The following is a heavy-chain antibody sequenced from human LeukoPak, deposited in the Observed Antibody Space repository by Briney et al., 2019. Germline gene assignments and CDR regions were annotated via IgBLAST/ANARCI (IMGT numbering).Heavy chain of an antibody. CDR3: ASDIAAAGTVDY. Sequence: GGSLRLSCAAAGFSFSSYAMHWVRQAPGTGLEWVTSISNDGSNERYADSVRGRFTISRDNPKNTVYLQMNSLRDGDTAVYYCASDIAAAGTVDYWGQGTLVTVSS. D-gene: IGHD6-13*01. CDR1: GFSFSSYA. V-gene: IGHV3-30*03. CDR2: ISNDGSNE. J-gene: IGHJ4*02.